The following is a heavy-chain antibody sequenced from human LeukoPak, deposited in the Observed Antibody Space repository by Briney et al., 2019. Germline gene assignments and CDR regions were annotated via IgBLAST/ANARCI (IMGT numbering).Heavy chain of an antibody. D-gene: IGHD2-21*02. J-gene: IGHJ6*03. CDR2: IIPIFGTA. CDR3: AVVVTATPTRYYYYMDV. Sequence: GASVKVSCKASGGTFSSYAISGVRQAPGQGLEWMGGIIPIFGTANYAQKFQGRVTITADKSTSTAYMELSSLRSEDTVVYYCAVVVTATPTRYYYYMDVWGKGTTVTVSS. CDR1: GGTFSSYA. V-gene: IGHV1-69*06.